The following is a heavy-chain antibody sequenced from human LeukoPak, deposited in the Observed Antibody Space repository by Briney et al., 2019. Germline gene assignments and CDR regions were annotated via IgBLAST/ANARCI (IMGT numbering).Heavy chain of an antibody. CDR2: LIPIFGTA. CDR1: GGTFSSYA. Sequence: ASVKVSCKASGGTFSSYAISWVRQAPGQGREWMGELIPIFGTANNAQKFQGRVTITADKSTSTAYMELSSLRSEDTTVYYCARASLGVERKYCSGGSCYSTPYYFDYWGQGTLVTVSS. D-gene: IGHD2-15*01. J-gene: IGHJ4*02. CDR3: ARASLGVERKYCSGGSCYSTPYYFDY. V-gene: IGHV1-69*06.